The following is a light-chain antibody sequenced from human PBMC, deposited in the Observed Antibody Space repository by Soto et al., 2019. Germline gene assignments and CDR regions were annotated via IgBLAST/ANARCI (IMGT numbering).Light chain of an antibody. CDR2: AAS. Sequence: DIQMTQSPSSLSASVGDRVAITCRASQSISTYLSWYQQKPGKAPKLLIYAASSVLSGVPSRFSGSGSGTDFTLTISSLQSEDFATYYCQQSYGTPYTFGLGNKLEMK. CDR1: QSISTY. J-gene: IGKJ2*01. CDR3: QQSYGTPYT. V-gene: IGKV1-39*01.